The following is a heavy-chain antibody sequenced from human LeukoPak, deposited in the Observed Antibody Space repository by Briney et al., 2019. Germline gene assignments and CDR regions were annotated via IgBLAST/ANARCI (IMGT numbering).Heavy chain of an antibody. CDR3: ARERQNKDFWSGGDY. V-gene: IGHV3-21*01. J-gene: IGHJ4*02. D-gene: IGHD3-3*01. Sequence: PGGSLRLSCAASGFTFSSYAMSWVRQAPGKGLEWVSSISSNSLHIFYADSVRGRFTISRDNAKNSLYLQMNTLRPEDTAVYYCARERQNKDFWSGGDYWGQGTLVTVSS. CDR2: ISSNSLHI. CDR1: GFTFSSYA.